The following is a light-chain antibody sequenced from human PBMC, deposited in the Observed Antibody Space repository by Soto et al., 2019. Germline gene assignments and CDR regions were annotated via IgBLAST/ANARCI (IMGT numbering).Light chain of an antibody. J-gene: IGKJ1*01. Sequence: EIVLTQSPGSLSLSPGQRATLSCRASQSVDTTFFAWYQKKTGQAPRLLIYGASKRATGITDRFSGSGSGTDFTLIISRLGRDDFAVYYCQQDMSSMTFGQGTKGEIK. CDR1: QSVDTTF. CDR2: GAS. V-gene: IGKV3-20*01. CDR3: QQDMSSMT.